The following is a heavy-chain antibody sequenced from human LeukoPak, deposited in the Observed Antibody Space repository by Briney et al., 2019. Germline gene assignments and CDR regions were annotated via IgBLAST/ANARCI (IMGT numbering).Heavy chain of an antibody. CDR2: INPNSGGT. Sequence: ASVKVSCKVSGYTFTVYYMHWVRQAPGQGLKWLGWINPNSGGTNYAQNFQGRVTMTRDTSISTAYMELSRLRSDDTAVYYCARDQGHGGNSWDYWGQGTLVTVSS. V-gene: IGHV1-2*02. D-gene: IGHD4-23*01. J-gene: IGHJ4*02. CDR1: GYTFTVYY. CDR3: ARDQGHGGNSWDY.